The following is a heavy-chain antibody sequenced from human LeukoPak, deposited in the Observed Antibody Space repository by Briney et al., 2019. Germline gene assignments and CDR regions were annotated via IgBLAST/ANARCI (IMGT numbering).Heavy chain of an antibody. CDR2: ISGSGGST. V-gene: IGHV3-23*01. CDR3: AKEGGVTYCSGGSCYSSGFDY. CDR1: GFTFGSYG. J-gene: IGHJ4*02. Sequence: PGGSLRLSCAASGFTFGSYGMSWVRQAPGKGLEWVSAISGSGGSTYYADSVKGRFTISRDNSKNTLYLQMNSLRAEDTAVYYCAKEGGVTYCSGGSCYSSGFDYWGQGTLVTVSS. D-gene: IGHD2-15*01.